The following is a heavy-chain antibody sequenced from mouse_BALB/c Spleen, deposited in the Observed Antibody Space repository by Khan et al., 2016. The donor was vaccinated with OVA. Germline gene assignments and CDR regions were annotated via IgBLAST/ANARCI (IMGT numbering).Heavy chain of an antibody. V-gene: IGHV1-4*01. CDR3: DRDFDYYGWDWALDY. Sequence: QVQLQQSGAELARPGASVKMSCKASGYTFTGYSMHWIKQRPGQGLEWIGYISPSNGYTNNNQKFKDKATMTADKSTSTVYMQLSSLTSEDAAVYICDRDFDYYGWDWALDYWGQGTSVTVSS. CDR1: GYTFTGYS. J-gene: IGHJ4*01. D-gene: IGHD1-1*01. CDR2: ISPSNGYT.